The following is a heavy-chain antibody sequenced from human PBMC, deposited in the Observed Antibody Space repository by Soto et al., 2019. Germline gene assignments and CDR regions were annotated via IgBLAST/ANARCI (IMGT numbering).Heavy chain of an antibody. V-gene: IGHV1-69*13. D-gene: IGHD1-26*01. Sequence: SVKVSCKASGGTFSSYAFSWVRQAPGQGLEWMGDIIPFFDTADYAQKFQGRVTITADESTSTAYMELSSLRSEDTAVYYCARVVGALGHWFDPWGQGTLVTVSS. CDR2: IIPFFDTA. CDR3: ARVVGALGHWFDP. J-gene: IGHJ5*02. CDR1: GGTFSSYA.